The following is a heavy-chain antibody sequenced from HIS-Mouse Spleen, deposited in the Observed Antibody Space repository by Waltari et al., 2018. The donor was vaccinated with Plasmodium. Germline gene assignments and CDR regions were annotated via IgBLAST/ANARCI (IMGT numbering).Heavy chain of an antibody. Sequence: EVQLVESGGGLVQPGGSLRRSCADSVFTFSSYRMSWVRQDPGKGLEWVANIKQDGSEKYYVDSVKGRFTISRDNSKNTLYLQMNSLRAEDTAVYYCAKSSKGTGDLWDYWGQGTLVTVSS. D-gene: IGHD7-27*01. V-gene: IGHV3-7*03. CDR2: IKQDGSEK. CDR1: VFTFSSYR. CDR3: AKSSKGTGDLWDY. J-gene: IGHJ4*02.